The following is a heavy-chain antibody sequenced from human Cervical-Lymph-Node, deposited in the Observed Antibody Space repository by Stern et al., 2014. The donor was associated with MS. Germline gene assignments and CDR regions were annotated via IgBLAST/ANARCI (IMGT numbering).Heavy chain of an antibody. CDR2: SGSDART. Sequence: EVQLVESGGGLVQPGGSLRLSCAASGFPFSSYAMTWVRQAPGKGLEWVSGSGSDARTHYADSVRARFTISRDNSKNTLYLQMNNLRAEDTAVYYCGKDLHNRSADHWGQGTLVTVSS. D-gene: IGHD1-14*01. V-gene: IGHV3-23*04. CDR1: GFPFSSYA. CDR3: GKDLHNRSADH. J-gene: IGHJ4*02.